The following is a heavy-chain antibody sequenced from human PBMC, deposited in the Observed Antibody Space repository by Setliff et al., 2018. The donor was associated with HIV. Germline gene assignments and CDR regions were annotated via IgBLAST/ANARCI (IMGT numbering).Heavy chain of an antibody. CDR1: GFTSSTYW. J-gene: IGHJ4*02. CDR3: ARSVGYTFGYWNY. Sequence: GGSLRLSCAASGFTSSTYWMSWVRQAPGKGLEWVANINEDGSSTNYTDSVRGRFTISRDNAKNSLYLQMSSLRADDAAVYYCARSVGYTFGYWNYWGQGTLVTVSS. V-gene: IGHV3-7*05. CDR2: INEDGSST. D-gene: IGHD5-18*01.